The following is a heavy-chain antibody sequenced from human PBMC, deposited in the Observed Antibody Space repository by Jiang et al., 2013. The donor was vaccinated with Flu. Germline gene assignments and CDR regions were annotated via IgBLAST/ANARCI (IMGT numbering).Heavy chain of an antibody. CDR3: ARDRRTNYYGSGSYYNVHYYYGMDV. Sequence: VQLLESGGGLVQPGGSLRLSCAASGFTVSSNYMSWVRQAPGKGLEWVSVIYSGGSTYYADSVKGRFTISRDNSKNTLYLQMNSLRAEDTAVYYCARDRRTNYYGSGSYYNVHYYYGMDVWAKGPRSPSP. V-gene: IGHV3-66*01. CDR2: IYSGGST. D-gene: IGHD3-10*01. CDR1: GFTVSSNY. J-gene: IGHJ6*02.